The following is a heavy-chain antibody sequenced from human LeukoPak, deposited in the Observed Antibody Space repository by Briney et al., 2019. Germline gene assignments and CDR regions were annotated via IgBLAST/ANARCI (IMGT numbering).Heavy chain of an antibody. V-gene: IGHV1-69*04. D-gene: IGHD3-22*01. CDR2: IIPILGIA. CDR3: ASGYYDSSGYYYY. CDR1: GGTFSSYA. Sequence: SVKVSCKASGGTFSSYAISWVRQAPGQGLEWMGRIIPILGIANYAQKFQGRVTITADKSTSTAYMELSSLRSEDTAVYYCASGYYDSSGYYYYWGQGTLVTVSS. J-gene: IGHJ4*02.